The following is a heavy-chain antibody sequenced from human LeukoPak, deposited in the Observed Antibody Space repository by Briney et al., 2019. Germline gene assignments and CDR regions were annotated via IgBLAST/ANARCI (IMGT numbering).Heavy chain of an antibody. CDR2: INWNGGST. V-gene: IGHV3-20*04. D-gene: IGHD1-26*01. CDR1: GFTFDDYG. CDR3: AKELGHSGSYSYFDY. Sequence: PGGSLRLSCAASGFTFDDYGMSWVRQAPGKGLEWVSGINWNGGSTGYADSVKGRFTISRDNAKNSLYLQMNSLRAEDTAVYYCAKELGHSGSYSYFDYWGQGTLVTVSS. J-gene: IGHJ4*02.